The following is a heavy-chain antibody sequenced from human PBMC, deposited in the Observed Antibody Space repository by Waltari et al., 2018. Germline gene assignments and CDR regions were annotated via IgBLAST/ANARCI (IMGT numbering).Heavy chain of an antibody. CDR1: GCTFTRYG. D-gene: IGHD3-10*01. CDR3: ARDTSGPDY. Sequence: EVQLVESGGALVQPGGSLRFTCAASGCTFTRYGMTCVRPGPGGGVEWLANNGIGKYYVDAVTGRFTIYRDNAKNAVYPQMDSLGAEDTAVYYCARDTSGPDYWGQGTLVTVSS. J-gene: IGHJ4*02. CDR2: NGIGK. V-gene: IGHV3-7*01.